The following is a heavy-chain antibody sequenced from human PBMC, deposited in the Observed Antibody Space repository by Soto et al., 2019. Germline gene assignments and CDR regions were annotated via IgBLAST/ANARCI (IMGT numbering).Heavy chain of an antibody. CDR1: GGSISSSSYY. D-gene: IGHD2-8*01. Sequence: PSETLSLTCTVSGGSISSSSYYWGWIRQPPGKGLEWIGSIYYSGSTYYNPSLKSRVTISVDTSKNQFSLKLSSVTAADTAVYYCARSYCTNGVCFALNWFDPWGKGTLVTVSS. J-gene: IGHJ5*02. V-gene: IGHV4-39*01. CDR3: ARSYCTNGVCFALNWFDP. CDR2: IYYSGST.